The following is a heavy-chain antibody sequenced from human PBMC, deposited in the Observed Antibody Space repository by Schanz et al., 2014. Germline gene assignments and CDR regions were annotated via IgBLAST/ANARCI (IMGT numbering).Heavy chain of an antibody. J-gene: IGHJ4*02. CDR3: ARGIGGYGANNYFDY. Sequence: QVHLVQSGAEVKRPGASVKVSCKASEYSFTSSSMHWVRQAPGQRLEWMGWINTGSGDTKYSQNFQGRVTITRDTSASTAYMELSSLRSEDTAVYSCARGIGGYGANNYFDYWGQGTLVTVSS. D-gene: IGHD5-12*01. CDR1: EYSFTSSS. CDR2: INTGSGDT. V-gene: IGHV1-3*04.